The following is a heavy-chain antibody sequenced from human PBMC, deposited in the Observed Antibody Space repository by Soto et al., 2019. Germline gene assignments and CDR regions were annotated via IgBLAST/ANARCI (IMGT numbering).Heavy chain of an antibody. Sequence: EVQLLESGGGLVQPGGSLRLSCAASGFTFSSYAMSWVRQAPGKGLEWVSAISGSGGSTYYADSVKGRFTISRDNSKNTLYLQMNSLRAEDTAVYYCAKATGDYDYIWGSYRTIDYWGQGTLVTVSS. CDR1: GFTFSSYA. CDR3: AKATGDYDYIWGSYRTIDY. CDR2: ISGSGGST. D-gene: IGHD3-16*02. J-gene: IGHJ4*02. V-gene: IGHV3-23*01.